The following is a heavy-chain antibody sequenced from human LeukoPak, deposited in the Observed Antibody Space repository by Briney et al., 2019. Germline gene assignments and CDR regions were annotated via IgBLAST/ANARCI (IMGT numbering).Heavy chain of an antibody. V-gene: IGHV3-23*01. CDR3: AKGPYGSGSYVPYYMDV. CDR1: GFTFSSYG. D-gene: IGHD3-10*01. CDR2: ISGSGGSI. Sequence: AGGSLRLSCAASGFTFSSYGMSWVRQAPGKGLEWVSAISGSGGSIYYADSVKGRFTISRDNSKNTLYLQMNSLRAEDTAVYYCAKGPYGSGSYVPYYMDVWGKGTTVTVSS. J-gene: IGHJ6*03.